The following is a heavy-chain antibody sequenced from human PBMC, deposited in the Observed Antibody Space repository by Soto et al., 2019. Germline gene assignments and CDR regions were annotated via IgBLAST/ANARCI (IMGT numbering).Heavy chain of an antibody. Sequence: GESLRLSCAASGFTFSSYGMHWVRQAPGKGLEWVAVISYDGSNKYYADSVKGRFTISRDNSKNTLYLQMNSLRAEDTAVYYCAKVDNWNDANAFDIWGQGTMVTVSS. CDR3: AKVDNWNDANAFDI. CDR2: ISYDGSNK. CDR1: GFTFSSYG. V-gene: IGHV3-30*18. D-gene: IGHD1-1*01. J-gene: IGHJ3*02.